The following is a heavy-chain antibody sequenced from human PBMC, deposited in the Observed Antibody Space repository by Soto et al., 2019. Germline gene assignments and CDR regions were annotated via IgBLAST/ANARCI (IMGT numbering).Heavy chain of an antibody. Sequence: PSETLSLTCTVSGGSVGSGSHYWSWIRQPPGKGLEWIGCIYYSGSTNYNPSLKSRVTISVDTSKNQFSLKLSSVTAADTAVYYCARGNDSSGYYLGYFDYWGQGTLVTVSS. V-gene: IGHV4-61*01. CDR3: ARGNDSSGYYLGYFDY. CDR2: IYYSGST. D-gene: IGHD3-22*01. J-gene: IGHJ4*02. CDR1: GGSVGSGSHY.